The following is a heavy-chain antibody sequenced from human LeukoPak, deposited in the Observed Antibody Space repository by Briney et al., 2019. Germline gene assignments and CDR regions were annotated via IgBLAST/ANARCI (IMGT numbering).Heavy chain of an antibody. Sequence: PGGSLRLSCAASGFTFDDYAMHWVRHAPGKGLEWVSGISWNSGSIGYADSVKGRFTISRDNAKNSLYLQMNSLRAEDTALYYCAKDLEAVAAFDAFDIWGQGTMVTVSS. CDR2: ISWNSGSI. D-gene: IGHD6-19*01. CDR3: AKDLEAVAAFDAFDI. V-gene: IGHV3-9*01. J-gene: IGHJ3*02. CDR1: GFTFDDYA.